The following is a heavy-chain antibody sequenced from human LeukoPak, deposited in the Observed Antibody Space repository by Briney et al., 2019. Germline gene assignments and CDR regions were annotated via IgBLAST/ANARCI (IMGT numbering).Heavy chain of an antibody. V-gene: IGHV4-30-4*01. CDR1: GGSITSGEHY. Sequence: PSQTLSLTCTVSGGSITSGEHYCSWIRQPPGKGLEWIGEINHSGSTNYNPSLKSRVTISVDTSKNQFSLKLSSVTAADTAVYYCARRTDWGQGTLVTVSS. J-gene: IGHJ4*02. CDR2: INHSGST. CDR3: ARRTD.